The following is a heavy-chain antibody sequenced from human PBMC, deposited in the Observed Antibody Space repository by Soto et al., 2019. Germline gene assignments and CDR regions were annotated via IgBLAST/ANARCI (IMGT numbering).Heavy chain of an antibody. Sequence: GSLRLSCTASGFTFGDYAMSWFRQAPGKGLEWVGFIRSKAYGGTTEYAASVKGRFTISRDDSKSIAYLQMNSLKTEDTAVYYCTTNYYDSSGYDNRFDPCGQGTLVTVSS. J-gene: IGHJ5*02. D-gene: IGHD3-22*01. CDR1: GFTFGDYA. V-gene: IGHV3-49*03. CDR2: IRSKAYGGTT. CDR3: TTNYYDSSGYDNRFDP.